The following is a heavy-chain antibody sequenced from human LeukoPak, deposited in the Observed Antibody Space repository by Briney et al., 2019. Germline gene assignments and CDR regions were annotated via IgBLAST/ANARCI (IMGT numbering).Heavy chain of an antibody. CDR1: GFTFSSFG. CDR3: AKCILTGYYKGYMDV. D-gene: IGHD3-9*01. V-gene: IGHV3-23*01. CDR2: ISGSGVST. Sequence: GGTLRLSCAASGFTFSSFGMSRVRQAPAKGLEWVSAISGSGVSTYYADSVKGRFTISRDNSKNSLYLQMNSLRAEDTAVYYCAKCILTGYYKGYMDVWGKGTTVTISS. J-gene: IGHJ6*03.